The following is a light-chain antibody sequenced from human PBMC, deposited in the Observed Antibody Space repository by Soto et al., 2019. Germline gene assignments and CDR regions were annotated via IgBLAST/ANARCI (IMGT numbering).Light chain of an antibody. CDR2: SDN. Sequence: QAVLTQPPSASGTPGQRVTISCSGSISNIGSNTVNWYQQLPRTAPKLLIYSDNQRPSGVPDRFSGSKFGTSASLAISGLQSEDEADYYCAAWDDSLPGPMMFGGGTKLTVL. V-gene: IGLV1-44*01. J-gene: IGLJ3*02. CDR1: ISNIGSNT. CDR3: AAWDDSLPGPMM.